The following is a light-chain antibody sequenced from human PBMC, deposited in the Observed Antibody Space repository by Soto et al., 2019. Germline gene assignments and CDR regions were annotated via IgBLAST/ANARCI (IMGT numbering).Light chain of an antibody. CDR2: DAS. CDR3: QFYSNPPKT. J-gene: IGKJ1*01. Sequence: EIVLTQSPGTLSLSPGERATLSCRSSQSVSSNFLAWYQQKPGQAPRLLIFDASTRATGIPDRFTGSGSGTDFTLTISRLEPEDFAVYYCQFYSNPPKTFGRGTKVDIK. V-gene: IGKV3-20*01. CDR1: QSVSSNF.